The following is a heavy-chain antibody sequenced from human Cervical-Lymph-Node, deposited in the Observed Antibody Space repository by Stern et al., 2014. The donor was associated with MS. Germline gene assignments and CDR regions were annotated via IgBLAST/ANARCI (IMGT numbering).Heavy chain of an antibody. Sequence: DQLVESGGGVVQPGKTLKLSCTVSGLTFNKYGMHWVRQAPGKGLEWVAGISFDGRNKYYADSVEGRFSISRDNSNNTLYLQMNSLRAEDTAVYYCAKLTQLTYYFDYWGQGTLVTVSS. V-gene: IGHV3-30*18. J-gene: IGHJ4*02. CDR3: AKLTQLTYYFDY. CDR1: GLTFNKYG. CDR2: ISFDGRNK. D-gene: IGHD1-1*01.